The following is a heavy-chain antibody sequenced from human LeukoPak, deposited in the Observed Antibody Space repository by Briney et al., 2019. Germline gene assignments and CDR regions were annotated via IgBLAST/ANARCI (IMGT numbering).Heavy chain of an antibody. D-gene: IGHD3-9*01. CDR2: IYYSGST. V-gene: IGHV4-39*07. CDR3: AREGDYDILTGFLNWFDP. Sequence: SETLSLTCTVSGGSISSSSYYWGWIRQPPGKGLEWIGSIYYSGSTYYNPSLKSRVTISVDTSKNQFSLKLSSVTAADTAVYYCAREGDYDILTGFLNWFDPWGQGTLVTVSS. CDR1: GGSISSSSYY. J-gene: IGHJ5*02.